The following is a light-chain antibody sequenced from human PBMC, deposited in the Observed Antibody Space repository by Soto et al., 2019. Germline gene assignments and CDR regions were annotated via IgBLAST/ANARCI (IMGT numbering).Light chain of an antibody. CDR3: SSYTSSSVV. V-gene: IGLV2-14*01. J-gene: IGLJ2*01. CDR2: EVS. CDR1: SSDVGGYNY. Sequence: QSALTQPASVSGSPGQSITISCTGTSSDVGGYNYVSWYQQHPGKAPKLMIYEVSNRPSGVSNRFSGSKSGNTASLTIPGLQAEDEADYHCSSYTSSSVVFGGGTKLTVL.